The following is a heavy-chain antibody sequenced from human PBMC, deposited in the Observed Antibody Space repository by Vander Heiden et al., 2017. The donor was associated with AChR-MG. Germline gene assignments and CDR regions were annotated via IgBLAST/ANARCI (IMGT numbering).Heavy chain of an antibody. V-gene: IGHV1-69*06. CDR3: ARRGVLLWSRGAFDI. CDR2: IIPIFGTA. CDR1: GGTFSGYA. Sequence: QVQLVQPGAEVKKPGCSVKVSCEASGGTFSGYAISWVRQAPGQGLEWMGGIIPIFGTANYAQKFQGRVTITADKSTSTAYMELSSLRSEDTAVYYCARRGVLLWSRGAFDIWGQGTMVTVSS. J-gene: IGHJ3*02. D-gene: IGHD3-10*01.